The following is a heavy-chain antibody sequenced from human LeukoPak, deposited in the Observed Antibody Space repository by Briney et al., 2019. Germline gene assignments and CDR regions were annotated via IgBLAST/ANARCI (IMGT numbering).Heavy chain of an antibody. CDR3: ARDSQMATNDY. Sequence: GGSLGLSCAASGFTFSSYWMSWVRQAPGEGLEWVANIKQDGSEKYYVDSVKGRFTISRDNAKNSLYLQMNSLRAEDTAVYYCARDSQMATNDYWGQGTLVTVSS. V-gene: IGHV3-7*01. CDR2: IKQDGSEK. J-gene: IGHJ4*02. D-gene: IGHD5-12*01. CDR1: GFTFSSYW.